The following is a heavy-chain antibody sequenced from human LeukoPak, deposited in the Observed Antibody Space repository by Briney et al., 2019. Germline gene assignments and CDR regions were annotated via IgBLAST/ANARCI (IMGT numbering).Heavy chain of an antibody. CDR2: ISYSGST. J-gene: IGHJ4*02. V-gene: IGHV4-59*12. CDR1: GGSNSLYY. D-gene: IGHD3-10*01. Sequence: PSETLSLTCTVSGGSNSLYYWSWIRQPPGKGLEWIGYISYSGSTNYNPSLKSRVAMSVDTSKNQFSLKLSSVTAADTAVYYCARLLRGDRGYFDYWGQGTLVTVSS. CDR3: ARLLRGDRGYFDY.